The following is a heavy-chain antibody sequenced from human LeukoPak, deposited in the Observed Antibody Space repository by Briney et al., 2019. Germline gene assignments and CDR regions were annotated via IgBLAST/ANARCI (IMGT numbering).Heavy chain of an antibody. Sequence: SETLSLTCTVSGGSISSSYYYWGWIRQPPGKGLEWIGSIYYSGSTYYNPSLKSRVTISVDTSKNQFSLKLRSVTAADTAVYYCARGLRYDFWSGYYTGRSYFDYWGQGTLVTVSS. CDR3: ARGLRYDFWSGYYTGRSYFDY. V-gene: IGHV4-39*01. D-gene: IGHD3-3*01. CDR2: IYYSGST. J-gene: IGHJ4*02. CDR1: GGSISSSYYY.